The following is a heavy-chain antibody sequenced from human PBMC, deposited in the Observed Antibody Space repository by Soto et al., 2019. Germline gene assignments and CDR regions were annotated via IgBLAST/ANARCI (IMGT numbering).Heavy chain of an antibody. CDR3: ARQDYSNYRGGMDV. D-gene: IGHD2-2*01. V-gene: IGHV5-51*01. CDR1: GYSFTSHW. J-gene: IGHJ6*02. CDR2: IYPSDSDI. Sequence: GESLKISCKTSGYSFTSHWIAWVRQMPGKGLEWMGIIYPSDSDIRYRPSFQGQVTISVDKSISTAYLQWSSLKASDTGTYYCARQDYSNYRGGMDVWGQGTTVTVSS.